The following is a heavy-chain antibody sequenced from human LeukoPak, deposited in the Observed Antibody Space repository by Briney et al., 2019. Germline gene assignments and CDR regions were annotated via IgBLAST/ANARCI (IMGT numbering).Heavy chain of an antibody. J-gene: IGHJ4*02. CDR3: AKVRWSSTSCIDY. D-gene: IGHD2-2*01. V-gene: IGHV3-30*18. CDR1: GFTFSSYG. CDR2: ISYDGSNK. Sequence: GGSLRLSCAASGFTFSSYGMHWVRQAPGKGLEWVAVISYDGSNKYYADSVKGRFTISRDNSKKTLYLQMNSLRAEDTAVYYCAKVRWSSTSCIDYWGQGTLVTVSS.